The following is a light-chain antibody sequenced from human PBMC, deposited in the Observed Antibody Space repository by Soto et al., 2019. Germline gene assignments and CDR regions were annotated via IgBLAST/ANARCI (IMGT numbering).Light chain of an antibody. CDR3: QQWNNWPYT. V-gene: IGKV3-15*01. Sequence: EVVMTQSPATLSVSPGERATLSCRASQSVSSNLVWYQQKPGQAPRLLIYDASTRATGIPARFSGSGSGTEFTLTISSLYSEDFALYFCQQWNNWPYTFVHVTKLESK. CDR2: DAS. CDR1: QSVSSN. J-gene: IGKJ2*01.